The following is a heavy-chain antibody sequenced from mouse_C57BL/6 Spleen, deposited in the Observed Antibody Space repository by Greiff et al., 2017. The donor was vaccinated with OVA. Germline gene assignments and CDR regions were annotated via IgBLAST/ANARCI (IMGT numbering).Heavy chain of an antibody. CDR3: AGGNPLVGY. CDR2: INPNNGGT. D-gene: IGHD2-1*01. CDR1: GYTFTDYY. V-gene: IGHV1-26*01. J-gene: IGHJ4*01. Sequence: VHVKQSGPELVKPGASVKISCKASGYTFTDYYMNWVKQSHGKSLEWIGDINPNNGGTSYNQKFKGKATLTVDKSSSTAYMELRSLTSEDSAVYYCAGGNPLVGYWGQGTSVTVSS.